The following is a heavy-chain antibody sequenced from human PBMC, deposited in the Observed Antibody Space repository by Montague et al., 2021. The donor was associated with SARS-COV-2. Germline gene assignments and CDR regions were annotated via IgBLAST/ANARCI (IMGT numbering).Heavy chain of an antibody. CDR2: IFHSGIT. Sequence: SETLSLTCSVSGGSISSYYRSWIRQSPGKGLEWIGYIFHSGITDYNPSLKSRVTISVDMSKNQFSLQLNSVTAADSAVYCCARTEYNWNDWFDPWGQGTLVTVSS. CDR1: GGSISSYY. V-gene: IGHV4-59*13. J-gene: IGHJ5*02. D-gene: IGHD1-20*01. CDR3: ARTEYNWNDWFDP.